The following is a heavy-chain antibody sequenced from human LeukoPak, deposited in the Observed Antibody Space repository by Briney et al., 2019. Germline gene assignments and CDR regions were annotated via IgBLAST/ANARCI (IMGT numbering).Heavy chain of an antibody. CDR1: GSTFSSYG. CDR3: ARGTVTTQLDY. Sequence: PGRSLRLSCAASGSTFSSYGMHWVRQAPGKGLEWVAVIWYDGSNKYYADSVKGRFTISRDNSKNTLYLQMNSLRAEDTAVYYCARGTVTTQLDYWGQGTLVTVSS. V-gene: IGHV3-33*01. J-gene: IGHJ4*02. CDR2: IWYDGSNK. D-gene: IGHD4-17*01.